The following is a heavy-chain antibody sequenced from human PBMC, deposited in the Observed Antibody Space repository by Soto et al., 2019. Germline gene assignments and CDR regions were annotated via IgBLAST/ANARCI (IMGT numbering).Heavy chain of an antibody. J-gene: IGHJ6*02. CDR3: AACTTIGRYCYYGMHV. CDR2: ISAYNGNT. V-gene: IGHV1-18*04. D-gene: IGHD3-3*01. Sequence: ASVKVSCKASGYTFTSYGISWVRQAPGQGLEWMGWISAYNGNTNYAQKLQGRVTMTTDKSTSTAYMELRSLRSDDTAVYYCAACTTIGRYCYYGMHVWGQGNTVTVSS. CDR1: GYTFTSYG.